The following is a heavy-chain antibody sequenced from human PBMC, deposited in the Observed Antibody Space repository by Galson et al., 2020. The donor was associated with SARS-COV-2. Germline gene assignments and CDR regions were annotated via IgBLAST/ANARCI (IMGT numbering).Heavy chain of an antibody. D-gene: IGHD1-26*01. J-gene: IGHJ4*02. Sequence: GGSLRLSCAASGFSFSSYSMNWVRQAPGKGLEWVSYISSSIKTIYYADSVKGRFTISRDNAKNSLYLQMNSQRDEDTAVYYCARAKVGATYFDYWGQGTLVTVSS. CDR3: ARAKVGATYFDY. CDR2: ISSSIKTI. CDR1: GFSFSSYS. V-gene: IGHV3-48*02.